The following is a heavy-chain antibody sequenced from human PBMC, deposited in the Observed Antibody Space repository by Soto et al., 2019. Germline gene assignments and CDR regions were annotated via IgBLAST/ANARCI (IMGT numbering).Heavy chain of an antibody. J-gene: IGHJ4*02. V-gene: IGHV4-39*01. CDR1: GGSISSSSYY. CDR3: ARPYGAEGAWGFDY. CDR2: IYYSGST. D-gene: IGHD3-16*01. Sequence: QLQLQESGPGLVKPSETLSLTCTVSGGSISSSSYYWGWIRQPPGKGLEWIGSIYYSGSTYYNPSLKSRVTISVDTSKNQFSLKLSSVTAADTAVYYCARPYGAEGAWGFDYWGQGTLVTVSS.